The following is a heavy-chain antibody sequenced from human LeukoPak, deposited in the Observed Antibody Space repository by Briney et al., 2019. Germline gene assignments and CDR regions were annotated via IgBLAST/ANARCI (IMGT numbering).Heavy chain of an antibody. Sequence: GGSLRLSCAASGFTFSSYWMIWVRQAPGKGLEWVANIQQDGSEKYYVDSVKGRFTISRDNAKNTHYLQMNGLRVEDTAVYYCARGYSASYWGQGTLVTVSS. CDR3: ARGYSASY. V-gene: IGHV3-7*02. D-gene: IGHD5-12*01. CDR2: IQQDGSEK. CDR1: GFTFSSYW. J-gene: IGHJ4*02.